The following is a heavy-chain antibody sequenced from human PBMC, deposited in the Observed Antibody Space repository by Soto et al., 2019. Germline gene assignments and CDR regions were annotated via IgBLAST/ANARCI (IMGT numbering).Heavy chain of an antibody. CDR2: IYYSGST. J-gene: IGHJ4*02. D-gene: IGHD2-2*02. Sequence: PSETLSLTCTVSGGSISSYYWSWNRQPPGKGLEWIGYIYYSGSTNYNPSLKSRVTISVDTSKNQFSLKLSSVTAADTAVYYCASSFVVPAAISFDYWGQGTLVTVSS. CDR1: GGSISSYY. V-gene: IGHV4-59*08. CDR3: ASSFVVPAAISFDY.